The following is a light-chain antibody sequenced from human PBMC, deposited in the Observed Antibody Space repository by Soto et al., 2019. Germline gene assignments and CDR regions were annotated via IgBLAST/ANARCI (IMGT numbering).Light chain of an antibody. V-gene: IGLV2-8*01. CDR1: SNDVGAYNY. CDR3: SSYAGSNNFYV. CDR2: EAT. Sequence: QSVLTQPPSASRSPGQPVTISCTGNSNDVGAYNYVSWSQQHPGKAPKLMIFEATQRPSGVPDRFSGSKSGNTAALTVSGLQAEDEADYYCSSYAGSNNFYVFGTGTKVTVL. J-gene: IGLJ1*01.